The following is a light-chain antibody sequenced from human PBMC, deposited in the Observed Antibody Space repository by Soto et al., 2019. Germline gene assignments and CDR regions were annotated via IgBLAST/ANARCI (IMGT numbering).Light chain of an antibody. CDR2: DAS. V-gene: IGKV1-27*01. J-gene: IGKJ1*01. Sequence: DIQMTQSPSSLSASVGDRVTITCRASQGISNFLAWYQQKPGKVPKLLIYDASPLQSGFPSRFSGSGSGTDFTLTISSLQPEDVATYYCQKYNSAPRAFGQGTKVEIK. CDR3: QKYNSAPRA. CDR1: QGISNF.